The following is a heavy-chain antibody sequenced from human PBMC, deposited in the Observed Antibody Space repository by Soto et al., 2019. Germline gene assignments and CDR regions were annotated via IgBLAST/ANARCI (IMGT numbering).Heavy chain of an antibody. Sequence: SETLSLTCTVSGGSISSYYWSWIRQPPGKGLEWIGYIYYSGSTNYNPSLKSRVTISVDTSKNQFSLKLSSVTAADTAVYYCARHDGQWLNENWFDPWGQGTLVTVSS. CDR2: IYYSGST. J-gene: IGHJ5*02. CDR1: GGSISSYY. D-gene: IGHD6-19*01. CDR3: ARHDGQWLNENWFDP. V-gene: IGHV4-59*08.